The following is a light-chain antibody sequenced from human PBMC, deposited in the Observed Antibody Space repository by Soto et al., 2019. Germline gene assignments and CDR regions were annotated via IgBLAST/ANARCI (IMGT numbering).Light chain of an antibody. CDR3: QQYNNWLPVT. Sequence: EIVMTQSPATLSVSPGERATLSCRASQTVSSNLAWFQQKPGQAPRLLIYGASTRATGIPARFSGGGSGTEFTLTISSLQSEDFAVYYCQQYNNWLPVTFGGATKVEIK. V-gene: IGKV3-15*01. CDR1: QTVSSN. CDR2: GAS. J-gene: IGKJ4*01.